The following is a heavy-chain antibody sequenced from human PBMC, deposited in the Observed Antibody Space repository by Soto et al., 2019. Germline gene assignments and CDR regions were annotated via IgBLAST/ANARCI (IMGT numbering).Heavy chain of an antibody. CDR2: ISGSGGNT. V-gene: IGHV3-23*01. CDR1: GFTFSSYA. D-gene: IGHD6-13*01. Sequence: EAQLLESGGGLVQPGGSLRLSCAASGFTFSSYAMSWVRQAPGKGLEWVSGISGSGGNTYYADSVKGRFTISRDNSKNTLYLQMNSLRAEDTAVYYCAIEEWKAAAGTEYWGQGTLVTVSS. J-gene: IGHJ4*02. CDR3: AIEEWKAAAGTEY.